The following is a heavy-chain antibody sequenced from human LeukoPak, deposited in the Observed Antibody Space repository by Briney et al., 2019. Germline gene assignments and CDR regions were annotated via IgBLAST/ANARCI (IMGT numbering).Heavy chain of an antibody. CDR3: ARDQSDFWSGYFDY. J-gene: IGHJ4*02. D-gene: IGHD3-3*01. CDR1: VGSINGCY. Sequence: SETLSLTCTVSVGSINGCYWSWIRQPPGKGLEWIGYIYYNGSTNYNPSLMSRVTISVDSSKNQFSLKLSSVPAADTAVYYCARDQSDFWSGYFDYWGQGTLVTVSS. V-gene: IGHV4-59*12. CDR2: IYYNGST.